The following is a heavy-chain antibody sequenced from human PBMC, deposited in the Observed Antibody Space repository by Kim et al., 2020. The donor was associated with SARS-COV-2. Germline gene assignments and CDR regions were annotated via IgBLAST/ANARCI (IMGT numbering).Heavy chain of an antibody. J-gene: IGHJ5*02. D-gene: IGHD3-3*01. CDR1: GYTFTSYA. V-gene: IGHV7-4-1*02. CDR3: ARVSGSHQRTIFGVVHRGIWFDP. Sequence: ASVKVSCKASGYTFTSYAMNWVRQAPGQGLEWMGWINTNTGNPTYAQGFTGRFVFSLDTSVSTAYLQISSLKAEDTAVYYCARVSGSHQRTIFGVVHRGIWFDPWGQGTLVTVSS. CDR2: INTNTGNP.